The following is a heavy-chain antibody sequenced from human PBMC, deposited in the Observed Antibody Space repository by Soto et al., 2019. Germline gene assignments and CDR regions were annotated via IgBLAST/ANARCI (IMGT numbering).Heavy chain of an antibody. J-gene: IGHJ4*02. CDR3: ARFPRPGYYYGWGSFDY. CDR2: INPNSGGT. V-gene: IGHV1-2*04. Sequence: ASVKLSCKASGYTFTGYYIHWVRQAPGQGLEWMGWINPNSGGTNYAQKFQGWVTMTRDTSISTAYMELSRLRSDDTAVYYCARFPRPGYYYGWGSFDYWGQGTLVTVSS. D-gene: IGHD3-10*01. CDR1: GYTFTGYY.